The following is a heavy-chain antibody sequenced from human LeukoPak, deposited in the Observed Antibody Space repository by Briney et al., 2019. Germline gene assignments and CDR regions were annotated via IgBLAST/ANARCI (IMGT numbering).Heavy chain of an antibody. CDR3: ARDLGAYAFDI. V-gene: IGHV4-59*01. Sequence: SGTLSLTCTVSGGSISSYYWSWIRQPPGKGLEWIGYTYYSGSTNYNPSLKSRVTISVDTSKNQFSLKLSPVTAADTAVYYCARDLGAYAFDIWGQGTMVTVSS. CDR2: TYYSGST. J-gene: IGHJ3*02. CDR1: GGSISSYY. D-gene: IGHD7-27*01.